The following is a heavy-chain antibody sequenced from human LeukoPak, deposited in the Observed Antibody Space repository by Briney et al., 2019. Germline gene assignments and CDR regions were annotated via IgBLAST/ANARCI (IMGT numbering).Heavy chain of an antibody. V-gene: IGHV3-48*04. D-gene: IGHD6-13*01. CDR2: ISSSSSTI. CDR1: GFTFSSYS. J-gene: IGHJ4*02. Sequence: GGSLRLSCAASGFTFSSYSMNWVRQAPGKGLEWVSYISSSSSTIYYADSVKGRFTISRDNAKNSLYLQMNSLRAEDTAVYYCARAQQLGSPDYWGQGTLVTVSS. CDR3: ARAQQLGSPDY.